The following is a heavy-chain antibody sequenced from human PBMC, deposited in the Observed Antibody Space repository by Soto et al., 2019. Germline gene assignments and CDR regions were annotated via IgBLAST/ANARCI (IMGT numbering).Heavy chain of an antibody. J-gene: IGHJ4*02. D-gene: IGHD2-15*01. V-gene: IGHV3-48*02. CDR2: ISSTSNTI. CDR3: ARDPRWVVTPPLSDY. Sequence: EVQLVESGGGLVQPGGSLRLSCAASGFPFSNYNMNWVRQAPGKGLEWVSFISSTSNTINYADSVKGRFTISRDNAKNSLSLHMTSLRDEDTAVYYCARDPRWVVTPPLSDYWGQGILVTVSS. CDR1: GFPFSNYN.